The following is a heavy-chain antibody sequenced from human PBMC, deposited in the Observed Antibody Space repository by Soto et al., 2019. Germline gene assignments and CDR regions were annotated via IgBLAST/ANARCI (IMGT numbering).Heavy chain of an antibody. Sequence: QVQLVQSGADVKKPGASVSVSCKSSGYTFTNYGISWVRQAPGQGLEWMGWISAYNGNTNYAQKLQGRVTMTTDTSTSTAYMELRSLRSDDTAVYYCARGVEMATITPTHYYYCGMDVWGQGTTVTVSS. CDR1: GYTFTNYG. V-gene: IGHV1-18*01. CDR2: ISAYNGNT. CDR3: ARGVEMATITPTHYYYCGMDV. D-gene: IGHD5-12*01. J-gene: IGHJ6*02.